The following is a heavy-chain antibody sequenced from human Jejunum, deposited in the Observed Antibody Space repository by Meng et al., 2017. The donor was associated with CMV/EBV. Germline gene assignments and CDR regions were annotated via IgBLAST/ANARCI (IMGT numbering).Heavy chain of an antibody. V-gene: IGHV4-59*01. D-gene: IGHD3-3*01. J-gene: IGHJ4*02. CDR1: GGSISTYS. CDR3: ARGGSGYSLQY. Sequence: CTVSGGSISTYSWNWIRQSPGKGLEWIGYTYYSGITNYNPSLRSRVTISLDTSKKQFSLILSSVTAADTAVYYCARGGSGYSLQYWGQGTLVTVSS. CDR2: TYYSGIT.